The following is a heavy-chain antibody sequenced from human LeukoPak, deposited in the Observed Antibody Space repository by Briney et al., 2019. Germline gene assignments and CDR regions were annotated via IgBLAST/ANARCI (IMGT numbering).Heavy chain of an antibody. J-gene: IGHJ5*02. CDR1: GGSFSGYY. V-gene: IGHV4-34*01. CDR3: ARVALLWFGGTNWFDP. D-gene: IGHD3-10*01. Sequence: PSETLSLTCAVYGGSFSGYYWSWIRQPPGKGLEWIGEINHSGSTNYNSSLKSRVTISVDTSKNQFSLKLSSVTAADTAVYYCARVALLWFGGTNWFDPWGQGTLVTVSS. CDR2: INHSGST.